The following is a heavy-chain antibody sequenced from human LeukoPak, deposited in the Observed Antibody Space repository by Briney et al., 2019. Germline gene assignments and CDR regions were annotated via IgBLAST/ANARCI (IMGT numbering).Heavy chain of an antibody. CDR2: ISGSGGST. CDR3: AKEPVVTGAFDI. Sequence: GGSLRLSCAASGFTSISYAMSWVRQAPGKGVEWVSAISGSGGSTYYADSVKGRFTISRDNSKNTLYLQMNSLRAEDTAVYYCAKEPVVTGAFDIWGQGTMVTVSS. J-gene: IGHJ3*02. D-gene: IGHD2-21*02. V-gene: IGHV3-23*01. CDR1: GFTSISYA.